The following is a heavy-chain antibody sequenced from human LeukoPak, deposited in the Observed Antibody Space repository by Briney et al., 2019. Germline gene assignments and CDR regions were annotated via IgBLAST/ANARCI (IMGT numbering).Heavy chain of an antibody. CDR3: AKDRLGAILYFDY. J-gene: IGHJ4*02. CDR1: GFIFSNYW. Sequence: GGSLRLSCAASGFIFSNYWMNWVRQAPGKGLMWVSRMNSDGSSRTYADSVKGRFTISRDNAKNTLYLQMNSLRAEDLAVYYCAKDRLGAILYFDYWGQGTLVTVSS. D-gene: IGHD1-26*01. CDR2: MNSDGSSR. V-gene: IGHV3-74*01.